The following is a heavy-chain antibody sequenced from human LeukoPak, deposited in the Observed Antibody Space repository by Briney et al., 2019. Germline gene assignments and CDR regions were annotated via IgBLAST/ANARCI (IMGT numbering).Heavy chain of an antibody. Sequence: ASVKVSCKASGYTFTSYGISWMRQAPGQGLEWMGWISPYNPNTNYAQRLQGRVTMTTDTSTSTAYMELRSLRSDDTAMYYCARDLLPYSYDYDSSGQPPFDYWGQGTLVTVSS. CDR2: ISPYNPNT. D-gene: IGHD3-22*01. CDR3: ARDLLPYSYDYDSSGQPPFDY. V-gene: IGHV1-18*01. CDR1: GYTFTSYG. J-gene: IGHJ4*02.